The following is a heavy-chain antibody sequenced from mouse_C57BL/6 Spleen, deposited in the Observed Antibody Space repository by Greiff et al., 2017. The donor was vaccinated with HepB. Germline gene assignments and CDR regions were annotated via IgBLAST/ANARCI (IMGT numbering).Heavy chain of an antibody. CDR2: INYDGSST. V-gene: IGHV5-16*01. CDR3: ARVRLLWYFDV. J-gene: IGHJ1*03. CDR1: GFTFSDYY. Sequence: EVMLVESEGGLVQPGSSMKLSCTASGFTFSDYYMAWVRQVPEKGLEWVANINYDGSSTYYLDSLKSRFIISRDNAKNILYLQMSSLKSEDTATYYCARVRLLWYFDVWGTGTTVTVSS. D-gene: IGHD2-12*01.